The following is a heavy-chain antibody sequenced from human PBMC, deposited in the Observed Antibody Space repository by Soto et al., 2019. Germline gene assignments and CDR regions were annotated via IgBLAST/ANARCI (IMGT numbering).Heavy chain of an antibody. CDR1: GFTFDDYA. Sequence: EVQLVESGGGLVQPGRSLRLSCVASGFTFDDYAMHLVRQTPGKGLEWVSSIDWNGGSTAYADSVKGRFTISRDNARNSLYLQMNSLRPEDTALYYCVKGRGSYFVYFGLDVWGQGTTVTVSS. D-gene: IGHD1-26*01. CDR3: VKGRGSYFVYFGLDV. J-gene: IGHJ6*02. CDR2: IDWNGGST. V-gene: IGHV3-9*01.